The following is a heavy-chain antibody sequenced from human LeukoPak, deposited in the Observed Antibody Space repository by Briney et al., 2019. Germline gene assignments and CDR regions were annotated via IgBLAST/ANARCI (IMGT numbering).Heavy chain of an antibody. J-gene: IGHJ4*02. Sequence: PSGTLSLTCAVSGGSISSNNWWGWVRQPPGKGLEWIGEIYHSGSPNYNPSLKSRVTISVDKSKNQFSLKLSSVTAADTAVYYCARGCRYYDFWSGYHYYFDYWGQGTLVTVSS. CDR3: ARGCRYYDFWSGYHYYFDY. D-gene: IGHD3-3*01. CDR1: GGSISSNNW. CDR2: IYHSGSP. V-gene: IGHV4-4*02.